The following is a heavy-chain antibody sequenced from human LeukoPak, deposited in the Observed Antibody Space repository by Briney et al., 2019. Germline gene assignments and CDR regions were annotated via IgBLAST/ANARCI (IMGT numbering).Heavy chain of an antibody. V-gene: IGHV1-2*02. Sequence: ASVKVSCKASGYTFTGYCMHWVRQAPGQGLEWMGWINPNSGGTNYAQKFQGRVTMTRDTSISTAYMELSRLRSDDTAVYYCARDPDSGYYDSSGYYSGYYFDYWGQGTLVTVSS. CDR1: GYTFTGYC. CDR2: INPNSGGT. CDR3: ARDPDSGYYDSSGYYSGYYFDY. J-gene: IGHJ4*02. D-gene: IGHD3-22*01.